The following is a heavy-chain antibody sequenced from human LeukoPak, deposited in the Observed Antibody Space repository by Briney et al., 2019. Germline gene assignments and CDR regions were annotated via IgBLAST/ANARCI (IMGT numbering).Heavy chain of an antibody. CDR1: GFTFSSYG. V-gene: IGHV3-33*01. Sequence: SGGSLRLSCAAPGFTFSSYGMHWVRQAPGKGLEWVAVIWYDGSNKYYADSVKGRFTISRDNSKNTLYLQMNSLRAEDTAVYYCARLASYGGNSIFDYWGQGTLVTVSS. CDR2: IWYDGSNK. CDR3: ARLASYGGNSIFDY. D-gene: IGHD4-23*01. J-gene: IGHJ4*02.